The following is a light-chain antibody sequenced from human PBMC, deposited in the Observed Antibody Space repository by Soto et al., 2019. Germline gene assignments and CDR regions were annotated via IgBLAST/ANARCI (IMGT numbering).Light chain of an antibody. V-gene: IGKV1-5*03. CDR3: QQFNTYSRT. J-gene: IGKJ1*01. Sequence: EIKMTQSPSTLSASVGDTVTITCRASQSIYNYLAWYQQKPGKAPNLLISKASTLQSGVPSRFSGSGSGTDFTLTISSLQPDDFATYYCQQFNTYSRTFGQGTKVDI. CDR2: KAS. CDR1: QSIYNY.